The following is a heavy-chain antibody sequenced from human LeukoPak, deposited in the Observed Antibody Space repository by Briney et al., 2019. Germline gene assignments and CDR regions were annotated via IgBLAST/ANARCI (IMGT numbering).Heavy chain of an antibody. CDR2: INPNSGGT. D-gene: IGHD3-9*01. CDR3: ARGVYYDILTGYLESSWFDP. J-gene: IGHJ5*02. V-gene: IGHV1-2*02. CDR1: GYTFTGYY. Sequence: GASVKVSCKASGYTFTGYYMHWVRQAPGQGLEWMGWINPNSGGTNYAQKFQGRVTMTRDTSISTAYMELSRLRSDDTAVYYCARGVYYDILTGYLESSWFDPWGQGTLVTVSS.